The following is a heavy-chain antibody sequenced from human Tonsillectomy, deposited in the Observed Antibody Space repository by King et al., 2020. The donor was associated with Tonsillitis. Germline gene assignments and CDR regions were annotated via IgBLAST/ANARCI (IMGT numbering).Heavy chain of an antibody. J-gene: IGHJ3*02. CDR1: GGTNSSYP. CDR2: IIPLCGTT. V-gene: IGHV1-69*01. CDR3: ARDLGPDGFDI. Sequence: HLFHSGAYAPTPGSSLTVSFHSSGGTNSSYPISWLPEAHWPGLDVLCWIIPLCGTTNYAQRFEDRVPITADESTSTAYMELSSLRSEDTAVYYCARDLGPDGFDIWGQGTMVTVSS.